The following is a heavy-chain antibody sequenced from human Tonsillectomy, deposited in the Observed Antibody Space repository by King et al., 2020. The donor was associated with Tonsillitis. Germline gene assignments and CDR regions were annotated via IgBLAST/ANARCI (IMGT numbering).Heavy chain of an antibody. Sequence: VQLVESGGGVVQPGRSLRLSCAASGFTFSSYGMHWVRQAPGKGLEWVAGISYDGSNKYYADSVKGRFTISRDNSKNTLYLQMNSLRAEDTAVYYCAKAVASKGFHAFDIWGQGTMVTVSS. D-gene: IGHD6-19*01. CDR1: GFTFSSYG. V-gene: IGHV3-30*18. CDR2: ISYDGSNK. J-gene: IGHJ3*02. CDR3: AKAVASKGFHAFDI.